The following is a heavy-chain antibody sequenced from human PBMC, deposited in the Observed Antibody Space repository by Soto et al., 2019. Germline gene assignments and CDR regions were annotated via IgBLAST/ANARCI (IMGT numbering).Heavy chain of an antibody. CDR3: ARDGAAAGTGNYYYYGMDV. CDR2: INPNSGGT. CDR1: GYTFTGYY. J-gene: IGHJ6*02. D-gene: IGHD6-13*01. Sequence: WASVKVSCKASGYTFTGYYMHWVRQAPGQGLEWMGWINPNSGGTNYAQKFQGRVTMTRDTSISTAYMELSRLRSDDTAVYYCARDGAAAGTGNYYYYGMDVWGQGTTVTVSS. V-gene: IGHV1-2*02.